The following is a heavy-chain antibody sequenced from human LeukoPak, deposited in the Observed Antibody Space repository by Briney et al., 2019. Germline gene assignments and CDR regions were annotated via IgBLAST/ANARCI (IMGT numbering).Heavy chain of an antibody. CDR1: GFTFSSYS. J-gene: IGHJ5*02. Sequence: GGSLRLSCAASGFTFSSYSMTWVRQAPGKGLEWVSSISSSSSYIYYADSVKGRFTISRDNAKNSLYLQMNSLRAEDTAVYYCARDQCSSTSCYTNWFDPWGQGTLVTVSS. CDR2: ISSSSSYI. D-gene: IGHD2-2*02. V-gene: IGHV3-21*01. CDR3: ARDQCSSTSCYTNWFDP.